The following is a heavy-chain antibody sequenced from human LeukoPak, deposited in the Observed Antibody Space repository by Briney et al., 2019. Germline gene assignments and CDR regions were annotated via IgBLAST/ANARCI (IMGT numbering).Heavy chain of an antibody. CDR2: INTNTGNP. CDR1: GYTFTSYA. CDR3: ARGDYYDSSGYYGRHLRPIDY. V-gene: IGHV7-4-1*02. Sequence: ASVKVSCKASGYTFTSYAMNWVRQAPGQGLEWMGWINTNTGNPTYAQGFTGRFVFSLDTSVSTAHLQISSLKAEDTAVYYCARGDYYDSSGYYGRHLRPIDYWGQGTLVTVSS. D-gene: IGHD3-22*01. J-gene: IGHJ4*02.